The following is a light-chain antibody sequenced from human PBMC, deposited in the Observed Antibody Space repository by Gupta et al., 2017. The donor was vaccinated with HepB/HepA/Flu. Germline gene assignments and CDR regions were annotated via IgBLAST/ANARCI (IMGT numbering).Light chain of an antibody. Sequence: DIVLTQSPATLSLSPGERATLACRASQSISNYLALYQQKPGQAPRLLISDASNRATGVPTRFSGSGYGTEFTLTISIREPEDFAVYYCRLRDTWPRTFGQGTKVEL. V-gene: IGKV3-11*01. CDR2: DAS. CDR1: QSISNY. J-gene: IGKJ1*01. CDR3: RLRDTWPRT.